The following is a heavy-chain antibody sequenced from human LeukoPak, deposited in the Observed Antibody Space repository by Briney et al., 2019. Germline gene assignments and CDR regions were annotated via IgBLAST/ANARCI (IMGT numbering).Heavy chain of an antibody. CDR3: AKPSYSGSSWYDY. V-gene: IGHV3-23*01. D-gene: IGHD6-13*01. CDR2: ISGNGGST. CDR1: GFTFSSYA. Sequence: GGSLRLSCAASGFTFSSYAMSWVRQAPGKGLEWVSAISGNGGSTYYADSVKGRFTISRDNSKNTLYLQMNSLRAEDTAVYYCAKPSYSGSSWYDYWGQGTLVTVSS. J-gene: IGHJ4*02.